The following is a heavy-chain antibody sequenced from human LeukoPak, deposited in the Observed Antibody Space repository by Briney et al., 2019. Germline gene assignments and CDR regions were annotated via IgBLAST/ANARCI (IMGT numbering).Heavy chain of an antibody. D-gene: IGHD6-13*01. CDR1: GFTFSSYS. Sequence: PGGSLRLSCAASGFTFSSYSMNWVRQAPGKGLEWVSSISSSSSYIYYADSVKGRFTISRDNAKNSLYLQMNSLRAEDTAVYYCARDQGYSSSLDAFDIWGQGTMVTVSS. J-gene: IGHJ3*02. CDR3: ARDQGYSSSLDAFDI. V-gene: IGHV3-21*01. CDR2: ISSSSSYI.